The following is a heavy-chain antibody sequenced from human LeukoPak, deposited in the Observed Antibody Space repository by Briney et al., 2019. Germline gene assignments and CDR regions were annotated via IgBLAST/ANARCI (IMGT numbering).Heavy chain of an antibody. CDR2: INSDGSST. CDR3: ARGSNYDSSGPDY. CDR1: GFTLSRYW. Sequence: TGGSLRLSCAASGFTLSRYWMHWVRQAPGKGLVWVSRINSDGSSTNYADSVRGRFTISRDNAKNTLYLQMNSLRAEDTAVYYCARGSNYDSSGPDYWGQGTLVTVPS. V-gene: IGHV3-74*01. D-gene: IGHD3-22*01. J-gene: IGHJ4*02.